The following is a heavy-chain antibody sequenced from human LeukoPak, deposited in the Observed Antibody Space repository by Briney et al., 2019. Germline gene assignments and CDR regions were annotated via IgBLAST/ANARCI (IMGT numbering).Heavy chain of an antibody. CDR3: ARGRLDAGSFDY. D-gene: IGHD3-10*01. V-gene: IGHV3-7*01. Sequence: GGSLRLSCAASGFTFSDYYMSWIRQAPGKGLEWVANSKQDASDKYYVDSVKGRFTISRDNAKNSLYLQMNSLRAEDTAVYYCARGRLDAGSFDYWGQGTLVTVSS. CDR2: SKQDASDK. CDR1: GFTFSDYY. J-gene: IGHJ4*02.